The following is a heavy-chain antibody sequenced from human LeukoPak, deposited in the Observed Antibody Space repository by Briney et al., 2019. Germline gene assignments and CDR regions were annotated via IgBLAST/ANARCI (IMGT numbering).Heavy chain of an antibody. CDR2: IYYSGST. J-gene: IGHJ6*02. Sequence: SETLSLTCTVSGGSISSGDYYWSWIRQPPGKGLEWIGYIYYSGSTYYNPSLKSRVTISVDTSKNQFSLKLSSVTAADTAVYYCARARMRITMVRGVYYRYYYGMDVWGQGTTVTVSS. V-gene: IGHV4-30-4*01. D-gene: IGHD3-10*01. CDR1: GGSISSGDYY. CDR3: ARARMRITMVRGVYYRYYYGMDV.